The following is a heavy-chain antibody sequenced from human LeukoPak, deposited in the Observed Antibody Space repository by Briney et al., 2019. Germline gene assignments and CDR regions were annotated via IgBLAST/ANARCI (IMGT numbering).Heavy chain of an antibody. CDR1: GYTFTSYY. J-gene: IGHJ4*02. CDR2: INPSGGST. V-gene: IGHV1-46*01. CDR3: ARGQLDSSGYYEYYFDY. D-gene: IGHD3-22*01. Sequence: ASVKVSCTASGYTFTSYYMHWVRQAPGQGLEWMGIINPSGGSTSYAQKFQGRVTMTGDTSTSTVYMELSSLRSEDTAVYYCARGQLDSSGYYEYYFDYWGQGTLVTVSS.